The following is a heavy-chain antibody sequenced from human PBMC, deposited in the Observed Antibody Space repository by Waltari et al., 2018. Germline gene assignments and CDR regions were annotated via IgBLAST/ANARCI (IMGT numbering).Heavy chain of an antibody. V-gene: IGHV3-30*04. CDR2: ISYDGSNK. J-gene: IGHJ3*02. D-gene: IGHD6-19*01. Sequence: QVQLVESGGGVVQPGRSLRLSCAAPGFTFSRYAMPWVRQAPGKGLEWVAVISYDGSNKYYADSVKGRFTISRDNSKNTLYLQMNSLRAEDTAVYYCARDEYSSGWFYAFDIWGQGTMVTVSS. CDR1: GFTFSRYA. CDR3: ARDEYSSGWFYAFDI.